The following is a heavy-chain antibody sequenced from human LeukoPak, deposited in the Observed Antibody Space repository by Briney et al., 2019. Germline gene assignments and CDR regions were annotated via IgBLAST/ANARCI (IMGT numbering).Heavy chain of an antibody. J-gene: IGHJ6*03. CDR3: AREDRDPGASRESGYSNSPARYYYYMDV. D-gene: IGHD5-18*01. CDR1: GYTFTSYG. CDR2: ISAYNGNT. Sequence: GASVKVSCKASGYTFTSYGISWVRQAPGQGLEWMGWISAYNGNTNYAQKLQGRVTMTTDTSTSTAYMELRSLRSDDTAVYYCAREDRDPGASRESGYSNSPARYYYYMDVWGKGTTVTVS. V-gene: IGHV1-18*01.